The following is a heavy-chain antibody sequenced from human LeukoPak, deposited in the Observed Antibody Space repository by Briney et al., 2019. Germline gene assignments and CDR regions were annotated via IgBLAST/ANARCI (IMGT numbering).Heavy chain of an antibody. D-gene: IGHD6-19*01. CDR2: ISPNNGNT. V-gene: IGHV1-18*01. CDR1: GGTLSSYD. J-gene: IGHJ4*02. Sequence: ASVKVSCKASGGTLSSYDITWVRQAPGQGLEWMGWISPNNGNTNYAQKFQGRVTMTTDTPTSTAYMEMRSLRSDDTAVYYCARDRDSSGWHVADYWGQGTLVTVSS. CDR3: ARDRDSSGWHVADY.